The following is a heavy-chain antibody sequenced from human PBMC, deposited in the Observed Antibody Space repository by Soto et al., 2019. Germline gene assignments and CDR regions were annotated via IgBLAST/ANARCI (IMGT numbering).Heavy chain of an antibody. CDR1: GGTFSSYA. D-gene: IGHD3-22*01. V-gene: IGHV1-69*12. Sequence: QVQLVQSGAEVKKPGSSVKVSCKASGGTFSSYAITWVRQAPGQGLEWMGGIIPIFGTANYAQKFQGRVTSTADGCTSRAYMEVSSLRAEDTAVYYCARDRGPSSGYYPYWFDPWGQGTLVTVSS. CDR3: ARDRGPSSGYYPYWFDP. CDR2: IIPIFGTA. J-gene: IGHJ5*02.